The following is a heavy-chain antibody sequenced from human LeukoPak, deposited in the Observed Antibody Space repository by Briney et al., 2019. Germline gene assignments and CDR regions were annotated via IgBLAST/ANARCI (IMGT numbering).Heavy chain of an antibody. CDR3: ARDKGYSGYDWDYFDC. Sequence: GGSLRLSCAASGFIVSSNYMSWVRQAPGKGLEWVSVLYTGGNTYYADSVKGRFTISRDNSKNTLYLQMNSLRAEDTAVYYCARDKGYSGYDWDYFDCWGQGTLSPSPQ. CDR2: LYTGGNT. V-gene: IGHV3-53*01. D-gene: IGHD5-12*01. J-gene: IGHJ4*02. CDR1: GFIVSSNY.